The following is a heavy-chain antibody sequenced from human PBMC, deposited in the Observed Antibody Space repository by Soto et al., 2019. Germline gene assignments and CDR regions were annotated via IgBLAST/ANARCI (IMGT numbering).Heavy chain of an antibody. CDR1: GYTFIRYG. CDR2: ISAYNDYT. J-gene: IGHJ6*02. V-gene: IGHV1-18*01. D-gene: IGHD3-16*01. CDR3: ARGGYYDNSRGKLSHHGLDV. Sequence: QVQLVQSAAEVKKPGASVKVSCKASGYTFIRYGITWVRQAPGQGLEWMGWISAYNDYTIYAQKLQGRVTMTTDTTTRIVYMELRGLKSDDTAVYCCARGGYYDNSRGKLSHHGLDVWGQGTSVTVSS.